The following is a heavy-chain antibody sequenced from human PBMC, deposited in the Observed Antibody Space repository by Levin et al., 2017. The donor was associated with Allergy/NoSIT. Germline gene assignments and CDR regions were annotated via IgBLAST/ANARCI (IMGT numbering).Heavy chain of an antibody. CDR3: GKKQGGTSGFSFDV. CDR2: ITGGGFNT. Sequence: GESLKISCAASGFTFSDYAMTWVRQAPGKGLEWVSVITGGGFNTYYGDSVKGRFTVSRDNSKNTLYLELNSLRAEDTAVYYCGKKQGGTSGFSFDVWGQGTMVTVSS. CDR1: GFTFSDYA. J-gene: IGHJ3*01. V-gene: IGHV3-23*01. D-gene: IGHD1-1*01.